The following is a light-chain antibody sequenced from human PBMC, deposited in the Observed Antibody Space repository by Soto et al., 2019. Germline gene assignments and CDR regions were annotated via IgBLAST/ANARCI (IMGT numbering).Light chain of an antibody. J-gene: IGKJ4*01. V-gene: IGKV1-27*01. CDR3: QKYNSVPLT. Sequence: DIQMTQSPSSLSASVGDRVSISCRASQDISNFLAWYQQKPGKVHQLLIYGAFTLQSGVPTRFSGSGSGTDFTLTIRSLQPEDVATYYCQKYNSVPLTFGGGTKVEIK. CDR1: QDISNF. CDR2: GAF.